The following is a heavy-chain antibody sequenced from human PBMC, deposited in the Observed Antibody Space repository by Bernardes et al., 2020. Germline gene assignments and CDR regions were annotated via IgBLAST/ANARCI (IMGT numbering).Heavy chain of an antibody. V-gene: IGHV3-23*01. D-gene: IGHD3-3*01. Sequence: GGSLRLSCAASGFTFSTFAMTWVRQAPGKGLEWVSAISGSGSGTYYAASVKGRFTVSRDNSKNILYLQLNSLRAEDTAVYFCAKGRIGSDFWSGHSLWGQGTLMTVSS. CDR3: AKGRIGSDFWSGHSL. J-gene: IGHJ1*01. CDR2: ISGSGSGT. CDR1: GFTFSTFA.